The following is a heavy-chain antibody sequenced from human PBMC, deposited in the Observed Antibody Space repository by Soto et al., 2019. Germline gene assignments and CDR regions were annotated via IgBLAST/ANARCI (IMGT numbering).Heavy chain of an antibody. D-gene: IGHD1-7*01. V-gene: IGHV3-23*01. Sequence: EVQVLESGGGLVRPGGSQRLSCAYSGFTFSTYAMSWVRQVPGKGLEWVSGTSGSGASTFYADSVKGRFTISRDNSKNTLYLLMNSLRAEDTAAYYCAKRAPAGTVWFDPWGQGTLVTVSS. CDR2: TSGSGAST. J-gene: IGHJ5*02. CDR3: AKRAPAGTVWFDP. CDR1: GFTFSTYA.